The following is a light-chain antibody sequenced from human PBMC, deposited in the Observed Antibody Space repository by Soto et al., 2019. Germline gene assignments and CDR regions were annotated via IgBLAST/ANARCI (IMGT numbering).Light chain of an antibody. CDR2: SNN. CDR1: SSNIGSNT. Sequence: QSVLTQPPSASGTPGQRVTISCSGSSSNIGSNTVNWYQQLPGTAPKLPIYSNNQRPSGVPDRFSGSESATSASLAISGLQSEDEADYYCAAWDDSLNGPVFGGGTKLTVL. CDR3: AAWDDSLNGPV. V-gene: IGLV1-44*01. J-gene: IGLJ2*01.